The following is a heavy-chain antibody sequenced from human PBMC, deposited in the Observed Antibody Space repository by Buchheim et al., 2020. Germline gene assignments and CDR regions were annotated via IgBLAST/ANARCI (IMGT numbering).Heavy chain of an antibody. CDR3: ARGLIQLWLRAPRGFDY. Sequence: EVQLVESGGGLVQPGGSLRLSCAASGFTFSSYWMSWVRQAPGKGLEWVANKNQDGSEKYYVDSVKGRLTISTDNAKNYSLLQMNSLRAEDTAVYYCARGLIQLWLRAPRGFDYWGQGTL. J-gene: IGHJ4*02. CDR1: GFTFSSYW. V-gene: IGHV3-7*01. D-gene: IGHD5-18*01. CDR2: KNQDGSEK.